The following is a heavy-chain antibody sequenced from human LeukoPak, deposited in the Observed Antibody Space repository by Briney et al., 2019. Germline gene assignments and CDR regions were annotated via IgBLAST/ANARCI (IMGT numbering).Heavy chain of an antibody. CDR1: GFTFSSYW. J-gene: IGHJ4*02. CDR2: IKQDGSAK. D-gene: IGHD1-26*01. Sequence: PGGSLRLSCAASGFTFSSYWMSWVRQAPGKGLKWVANIKQDGSAKYSVDSVKGRFTISRDNAKNSLYLQMNSLRAEDTAVYYCARAASGSYPGYFDYWGQGTLVTVSS. V-gene: IGHV3-7*01. CDR3: ARAASGSYPGYFDY.